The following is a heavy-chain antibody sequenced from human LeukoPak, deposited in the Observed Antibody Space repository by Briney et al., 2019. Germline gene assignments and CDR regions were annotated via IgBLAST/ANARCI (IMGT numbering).Heavy chain of an antibody. V-gene: IGHV4-34*01. Sequence: PSETLSLTCAVYGGSFSGYYWSWIRQPPGKGLEWIGEINHSGSTNYNPSLKSRVTISVDTSKNQFSLKLSSVTAADTAVYYCARVPTGYSSGWYGFYFDYWGQGTLVTVSS. CDR1: GGSFSGYY. D-gene: IGHD6-19*01. CDR2: INHSGST. J-gene: IGHJ4*02. CDR3: ARVPTGYSSGWYGFYFDY.